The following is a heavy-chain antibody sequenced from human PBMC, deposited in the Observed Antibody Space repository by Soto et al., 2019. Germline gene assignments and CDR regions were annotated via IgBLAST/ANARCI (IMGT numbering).Heavy chain of an antibody. Sequence: NPSETLSLTCTVSGGSISSYYWSWIRQPAGKGLEWIGRIYTSGSTNYNPSLKSRVTMSVDTSKNQFSLKLSSVTAADTAVYYCARVMITFGGVIVKSPGAFDIWGQGTMVTVS. V-gene: IGHV4-4*07. CDR1: GGSISSYY. CDR2: IYTSGST. CDR3: ARVMITFGGVIVKSPGAFDI. D-gene: IGHD3-16*02. J-gene: IGHJ3*02.